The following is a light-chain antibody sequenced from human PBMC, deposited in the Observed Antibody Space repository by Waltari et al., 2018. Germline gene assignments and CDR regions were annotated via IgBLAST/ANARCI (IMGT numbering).Light chain of an antibody. CDR2: DVN. Sequence: QSALTQPASVSGSPGQSITISCTGTSSDVGRYNYSSWYQQHPGKPPKLMVFDVNNRPPWVSNRFSGSKSGNTASLTISGLQAEDEADYYCSAYISSSTLELFGGGTRLTVL. CDR1: SSDVGRYNY. V-gene: IGLV2-14*03. J-gene: IGLJ2*01. CDR3: SAYISSSTLEL.